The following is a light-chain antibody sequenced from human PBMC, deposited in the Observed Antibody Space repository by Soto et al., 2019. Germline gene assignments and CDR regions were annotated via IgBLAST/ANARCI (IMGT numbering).Light chain of an antibody. J-gene: IGLJ2*01. V-gene: IGLV4-69*01. CDR3: QTWGTGRGV. CDR1: SGHSNYA. Sequence: QLVLTQSPSASASLGASVKLTCTLSSGHSNYAIAWHQQQPEKGPRYLMKLNSDGSHSKGDGIPDRFSGSSSGAERYLTISSLQSEDEADYYCQTWGTGRGVFGRGTKLTVL. CDR2: LNSDGSH.